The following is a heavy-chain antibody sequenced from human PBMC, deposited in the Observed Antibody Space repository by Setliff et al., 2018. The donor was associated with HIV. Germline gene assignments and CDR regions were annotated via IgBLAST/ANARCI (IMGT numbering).Heavy chain of an antibody. D-gene: IGHD1-1*01. V-gene: IGHV4-59*01. Sequence: NPSETLSLTCTVSGGSISSYYWSWIRQPPGEGREWIGYIFYSGSTNYNPSLKSRVTISLDTSKNQFSLKLTSVTAADTAVYYCASAGSGTRAPPRYWVQGTLVTVSS. CDR2: IFYSGST. J-gene: IGHJ4*02. CDR1: GGSISSYY. CDR3: ASAGSGTRAPPRY.